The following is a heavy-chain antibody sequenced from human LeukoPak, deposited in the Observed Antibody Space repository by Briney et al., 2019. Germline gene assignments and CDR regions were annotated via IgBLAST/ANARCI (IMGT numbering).Heavy chain of an antibody. CDR1: GFTFSSYG. J-gene: IGHJ4*02. Sequence: GGSLRLSCAASGFTFSSYGMHWVRQAPGKGLEWVAFIRYDGSNKYYADSVKGRFTISRDNSKNTLYLQMNSLRAEDTAVYYCAKDDVYYDFWSGHSPFYRLGLFDYWGQGTLVTVSS. CDR3: AKDDVYYDFWSGHSPFYRLGLFDY. V-gene: IGHV3-30*02. D-gene: IGHD3-3*01. CDR2: IRYDGSNK.